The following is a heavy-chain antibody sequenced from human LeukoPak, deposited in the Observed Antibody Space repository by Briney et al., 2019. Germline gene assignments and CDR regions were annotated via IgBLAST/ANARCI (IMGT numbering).Heavy chain of an antibody. CDR3: ARDPSPDDYGDYVRFYGMDV. D-gene: IGHD4-17*01. CDR2: IYHSGST. J-gene: IGHJ6*02. CDR1: GGSISSSNW. Sequence: PSETLSLTCAVSGGSISSSNWWSWVRQPPGKGLEWIGEIYHSGSTNYNPSLKSRVTISVDKSKNQFSLKLSSVTAADTAVYYCARDPSPDDYGDYVRFYGMDVWGQGTTVTVSS. V-gene: IGHV4-4*02.